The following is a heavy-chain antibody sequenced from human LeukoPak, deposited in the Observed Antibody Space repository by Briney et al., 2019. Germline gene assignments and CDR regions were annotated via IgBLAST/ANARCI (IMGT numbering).Heavy chain of an antibody. Sequence: VASVKVSCKASGYTFTSYGISWVRQAPGQGLEWMGWISAYNGNTNYAQKLQGRVTMTTDTSTSTAYMELRSLRSDDTAVYYCARDGYYYGSGSPPHYYYGMDVWGQGTTVTVSS. CDR3: ARDGYYYGSGSPPHYYYGMDV. CDR1: GYTFTSYG. D-gene: IGHD3-10*01. V-gene: IGHV1-18*01. CDR2: ISAYNGNT. J-gene: IGHJ6*02.